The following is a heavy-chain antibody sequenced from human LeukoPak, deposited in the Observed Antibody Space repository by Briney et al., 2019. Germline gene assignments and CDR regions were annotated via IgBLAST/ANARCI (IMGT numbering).Heavy chain of an antibody. J-gene: IGHJ4*02. D-gene: IGHD6-13*01. CDR2: INHSGST. V-gene: IGHV4-34*01. CDR3: ARRVYFDY. Sequence: SETLSLTCAVYGGSFSGYYWSWICQPPGKGLEWIGEINHSGSTNYNPSLKSRVTISVDTSENQFSLKLSSVTAADTAAYYCARRVYFDYWGQGTLVTVSS. CDR1: GGSFSGYY.